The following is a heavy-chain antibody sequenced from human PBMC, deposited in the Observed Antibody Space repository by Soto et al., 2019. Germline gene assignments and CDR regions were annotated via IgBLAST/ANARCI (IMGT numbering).Heavy chain of an antibody. J-gene: IGHJ4*02. CDR3: AKDGEATIVAPLDFDY. CDR2: ISYDGSNK. V-gene: IGHV3-30*18. D-gene: IGHD5-12*01. CDR1: GFTFSSYG. Sequence: QVQLVESGGGVVQPGRSLRLSCAASGFTFSSYGMHWVRRAPGKGLEWVAVISYDGSNKYYADSVKGRFTISRDNSKNTLYLQMNSLRAEDTAVYYCAKDGEATIVAPLDFDYWGQGTLVTVSS.